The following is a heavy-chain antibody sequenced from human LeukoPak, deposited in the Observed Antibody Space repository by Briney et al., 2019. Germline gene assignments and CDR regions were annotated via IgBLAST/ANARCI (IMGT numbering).Heavy chain of an antibody. Sequence: ASVKVSCKACGYTFTSYDIHWVRQATGQGLAWVGWMNPNSGNTGYAQKFQGRVTITRNTSISTAYMELSSLRSEDTAVYYCARKLRYCSSTSCGYYFDYWGQGTLVTVSS. V-gene: IGHV1-8*03. J-gene: IGHJ4*02. D-gene: IGHD2-2*01. CDR2: MNPNSGNT. CDR3: ARKLRYCSSTSCGYYFDY. CDR1: GYTFTSYD.